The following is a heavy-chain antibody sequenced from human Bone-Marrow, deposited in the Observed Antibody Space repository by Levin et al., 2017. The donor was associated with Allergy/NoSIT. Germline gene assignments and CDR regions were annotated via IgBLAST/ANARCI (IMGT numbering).Heavy chain of an antibody. CDR1: GFTFSDYY. V-gene: IGHV3-11*01. CDR2: ISSSGSTI. D-gene: IGHD3-22*01. J-gene: IGHJ4*02. CDR3: ARGSYDSSGYALDD. Sequence: SGGSLRLSCAASGFTFSDYYMNWIRQAPGKGLEWVSYISSSGSTIYYADSVKGRFIISRDNAKNSLYLQMNSLRAEDTAVYYCARGSYDSSGYALDDWGQGTLVTVSS.